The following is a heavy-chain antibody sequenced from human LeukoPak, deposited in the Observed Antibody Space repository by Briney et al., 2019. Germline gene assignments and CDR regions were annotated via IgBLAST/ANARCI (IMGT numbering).Heavy chain of an antibody. CDR2: INHSGST. Sequence: ADTLSLTCAVYGRFFSGYYWSWIRQPPGEGLEWNGEINHSGSTNYNTSLKGRVTISVETAKNQFSLKLSSVTAADTALYVCARGVVAVTANDYYDYMDVWGKGTTVTVSS. J-gene: IGHJ6*03. CDR3: ARGVVAVTANDYYDYMDV. V-gene: IGHV4-34*01. D-gene: IGHD2-21*02. CDR1: GRFFSGYY.